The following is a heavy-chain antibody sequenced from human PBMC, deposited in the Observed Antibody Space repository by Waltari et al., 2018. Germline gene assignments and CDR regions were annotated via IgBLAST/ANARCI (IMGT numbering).Heavy chain of an antibody. Sequence: QVQLQASGPGLVKPSESLSLTCTVPGYSITSGSYWGRNRQPPGKGLEWIGSIYHSGNTYYNPSLKGRLTISVDTSKNQFSLRLSSVTAADTAVYYCARAPMSGAATGTFDFWGLGSLVTVSP. CDR2: IYHSGNT. CDR3: ARAPMSGAATGTFDF. D-gene: IGHD6-13*01. J-gene: IGHJ4*02. V-gene: IGHV4-38-2*02. CDR1: GYSITSGSY.